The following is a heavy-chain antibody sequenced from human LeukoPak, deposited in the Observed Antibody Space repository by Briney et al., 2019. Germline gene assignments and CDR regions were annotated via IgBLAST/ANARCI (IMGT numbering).Heavy chain of an antibody. V-gene: IGHV3-66*04. J-gene: IGHJ6*04. CDR2: IYSGGNT. D-gene: IGHD1-1*01. CDR3: ARLLGGDTTDDV. Sequence: GGSLRLSCAASGFTVSSNYMSWVRQAPGKVLEWVSAIYSGGNTYYADSVKGRFSISRDNSKNTMYLQMNSLRAEDTAVYYCARLLGGDTTDDVWGKGITVTVSS. CDR1: GFTVSSNY.